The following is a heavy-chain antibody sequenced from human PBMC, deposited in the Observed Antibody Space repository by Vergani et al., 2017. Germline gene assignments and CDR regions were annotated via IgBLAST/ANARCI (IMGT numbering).Heavy chain of an antibody. V-gene: IGHV3-48*01. CDR1: GYTFRYFS. J-gene: IGHJ4*02. Sequence: DVQLVESGGGLVQPGGSLRLSCAASGYTFRYFSMIWVRQAPGKGLEWISYISRNVGGTDYADSVKGRFTISRDNAKNSLYLQMSSLTIEDTAVYYCARGSKMGSAYWGQGTLVTVSS. CDR3: ARGSKMGSAY. CDR2: ISRNVGGT. D-gene: IGHD1-26*01.